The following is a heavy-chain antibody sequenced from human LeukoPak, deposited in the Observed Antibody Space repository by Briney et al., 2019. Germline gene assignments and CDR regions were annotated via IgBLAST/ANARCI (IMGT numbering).Heavy chain of an antibody. Sequence: GRSLRLSCAASGFTFSSYWMHWVRQAPGKGLVWVSRINSDGSSTSYADSVKGRFTISRDNAKNTLYLQMNSLRAEDTAVYYCAREVKYYDFWSGYYYYYMDVWGKGTTVTVSS. CDR2: INSDGSST. CDR1: GFTFSSYW. J-gene: IGHJ6*03. D-gene: IGHD3-3*01. CDR3: AREVKYYDFWSGYYYYYMDV. V-gene: IGHV3-74*01.